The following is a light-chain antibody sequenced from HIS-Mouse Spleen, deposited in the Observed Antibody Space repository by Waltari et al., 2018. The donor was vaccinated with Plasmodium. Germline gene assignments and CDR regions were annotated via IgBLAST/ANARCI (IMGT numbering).Light chain of an antibody. CDR2: RNN. CDR1: RSYIVSNY. V-gene: IGLV1-47*01. CDR3: AAWDDSLSGYV. J-gene: IGLJ1*01. Sequence: QSVMPHPPSASGTPGPRLTLSCSRTRSYIVSNYGYWYQQRPGTAPKLLLYRNNQRPSGVPDRFSGSKSGTSASLAISGLRSEDEADYYCAAWDDSLSGYVFGTGTKVTV.